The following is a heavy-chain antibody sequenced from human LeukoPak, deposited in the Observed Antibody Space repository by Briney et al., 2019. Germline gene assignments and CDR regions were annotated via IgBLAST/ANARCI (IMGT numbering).Heavy chain of an antibody. V-gene: IGHV4-39*07. D-gene: IGHD3-22*01. CDR1: GGSISTSSFY. J-gene: IGHJ6*03. Sequence: SETLSLTCTVSGGSISTSSFYWGWIRQPPGKGLEWIGSMYYSGSTYYNPSLKSRVTISVDTSKNQFSLRLSSVTAADTAVYYCARVWPTYYYDSSGYWNYMDVWGKGTTVTVSS. CDR2: MYYSGST. CDR3: ARVWPTYYYDSSGYWNYMDV.